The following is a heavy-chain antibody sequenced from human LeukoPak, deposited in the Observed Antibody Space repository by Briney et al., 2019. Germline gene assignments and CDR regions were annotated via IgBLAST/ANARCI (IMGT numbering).Heavy chain of an antibody. D-gene: IGHD6-19*01. CDR1: GFTFSSYA. CDR3: AKDSSGLKRPIDAFDI. V-gene: IGHV3-23*01. CDR2: ISGSGGST. J-gene: IGHJ3*02. Sequence: GGSLRLSCAASGFTFSSYAMSWVRQAPGKGLEWVSAISGSGGSTYYADSVKGRFTISRDNSKNTLYLQMNSLRAEDTAVYYCAKDSSGLKRPIDAFDIWGQGTMVTVSS.